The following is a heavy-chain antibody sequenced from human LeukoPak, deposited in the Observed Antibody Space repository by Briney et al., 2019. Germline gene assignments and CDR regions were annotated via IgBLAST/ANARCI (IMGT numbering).Heavy chain of an antibody. CDR1: GASFSGDY. CDR3: ARPSPGGSNWISSWFDP. Sequence: SETLSLTCGVYGASFSGDYWSWIRQPPGKGLEWIGGINHSGSTNYNPSLENRVTISVDTSKSQFSLKLSSVTAADTAVYYCARPSPGGSNWISSWFDPWGQGTTVTVSS. V-gene: IGHV4-34*01. J-gene: IGHJ5*01. D-gene: IGHD6-13*01. CDR2: INHSGST.